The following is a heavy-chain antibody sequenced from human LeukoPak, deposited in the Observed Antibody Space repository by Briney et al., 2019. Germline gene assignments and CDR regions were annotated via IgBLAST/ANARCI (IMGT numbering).Heavy chain of an antibody. CDR3: AKNRALHEIDY. V-gene: IGHV3-23*01. J-gene: IGHJ4*02. Sequence: GGSLRLSCAASGFAFSTYAMSWVRQAPGKGLEWVSGISGSGGSTYYADSVKGRFTISRDNSKNTLYLQMNSLIAGDTAIYYCAKNRALHEIDYWGQGTLVTDSS. CDR2: ISGSGGST. CDR1: GFAFSTYA. D-gene: IGHD2-21*01.